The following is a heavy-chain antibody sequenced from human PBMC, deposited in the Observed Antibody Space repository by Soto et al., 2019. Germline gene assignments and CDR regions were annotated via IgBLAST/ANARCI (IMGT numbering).Heavy chain of an antibody. CDR1: GGTFNTYT. Sequence: QVRLVQSRAEVKKPGSSVTVSCKASGGTFNTYTFSWVRQAPGQGLEWMGSILPILGSLNYAQRFQGRLSITADYSTTTAYMELSSLTSQDTAMYYCTRIPRYSFPTSDPLDNWGQGTLVTVSS. D-gene: IGHD4-4*01. J-gene: IGHJ4*02. V-gene: IGHV1-69*08. CDR2: ILPILGSL. CDR3: TRIPRYSFPTSDPLDN.